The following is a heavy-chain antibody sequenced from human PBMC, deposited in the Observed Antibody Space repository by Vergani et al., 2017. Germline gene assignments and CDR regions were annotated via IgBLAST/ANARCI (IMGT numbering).Heavy chain of an antibody. CDR3: ARGTNYYYYGMDV. CDR2: IYYSGST. V-gene: IGHV4-59*01. D-gene: IGHD2-2*01. CDR1: GGSISSYY. J-gene: IGHJ6*02. Sequence: QVQLQESGPGLVKPSETLSLTCTVSGGSISSYYWSWIRQPPGKGLEWIGYIYYSGSTSYNPSLKSRVTISVDTSKNQFSLKLSSVTAADTAVYYCARGTNYYYYGMDVWGQGTTVTVSS.